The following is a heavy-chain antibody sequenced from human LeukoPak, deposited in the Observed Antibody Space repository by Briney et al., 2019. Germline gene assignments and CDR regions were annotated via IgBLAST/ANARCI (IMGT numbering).Heavy chain of an antibody. Sequence: SETLSLTCAVYGGSFSGYYWSWLRQPPGKGLEWIGEINHSGSTNYNPSLKSRVTISVDTSKNQFSLKLSSVTAADTAVYYCARGQVFLLTIFGVPRHGNWFDPWGQGTLVTVSS. CDR2: INHSGST. V-gene: IGHV4-34*01. CDR1: GGSFSGYY. D-gene: IGHD3-3*01. CDR3: ARGQVFLLTIFGVPRHGNWFDP. J-gene: IGHJ5*02.